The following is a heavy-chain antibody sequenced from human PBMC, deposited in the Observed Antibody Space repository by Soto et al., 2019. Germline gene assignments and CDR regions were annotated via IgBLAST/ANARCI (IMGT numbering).Heavy chain of an antibody. CDR3: ARPPTTVTTAYYFDY. Sequence: QVQLVEAGGGVVQPGRSLRLSCAASGFTFSSYAMRWVRQAPGKGLEWVAVISYDGSNKYYADPVKGRFTISRDNSKNTLYLQMNSLRAEDTAVYYCARPPTTVTTAYYFDYWGQGTLVTVSS. CDR2: ISYDGSNK. J-gene: IGHJ4*02. CDR1: GFTFSSYA. V-gene: IGHV3-30-3*01. D-gene: IGHD4-17*01.